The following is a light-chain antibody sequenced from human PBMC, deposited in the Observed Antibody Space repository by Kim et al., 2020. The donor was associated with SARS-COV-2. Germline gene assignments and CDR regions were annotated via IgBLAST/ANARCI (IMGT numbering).Light chain of an antibody. Sequence: QGKPATITGGTASTRSKSVHWYQQKPGQAPALVIYNNYVRPSGIPERFSGSNSGNTATLTISRVEAGDEADYYCQVWHTSSDPFVFGTGTKVTVL. CDR3: QVWHTSSDPFV. CDR1: STRSKS. CDR2: NNY. V-gene: IGLV3-21*04. J-gene: IGLJ1*01.